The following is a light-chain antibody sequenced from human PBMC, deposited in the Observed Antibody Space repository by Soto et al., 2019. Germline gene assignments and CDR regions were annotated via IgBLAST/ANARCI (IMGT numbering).Light chain of an antibody. V-gene: IGLV3-21*04. CDR1: NIGSQS. Sequence: SYELTQPPSVSVAPGKTARIICGGNNIGSQSVNWYKQKPGQAPILVIYYDRERPSGIAERFSGSNSGNTATLTISRVEAGDEADYYCQVWHTTSDHHVVFGGGTKLTVL. CDR3: QVWHTTSDHHVV. J-gene: IGLJ2*01. CDR2: YDR.